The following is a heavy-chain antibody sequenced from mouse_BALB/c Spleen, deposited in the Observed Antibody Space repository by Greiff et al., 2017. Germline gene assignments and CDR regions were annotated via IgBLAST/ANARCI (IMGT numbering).Heavy chain of an antibody. Sequence: EVKLMESGGGLVKPGGSLKLSCAASGFTFSSYAMSWVRQTPEKRLEWVASISSGGSTYYPDSVKGRFTISRDNARNILYLQMSSLRSEDTAMYYCAREGYYDYDGVDYWGEGTTRTVAS. CDR2: ISSGGST. D-gene: IGHD2-4*01. CDR3: AREGYYDYDGVDY. J-gene: IGHJ2*01. V-gene: IGHV5-6-5*01. CDR1: GFTFSSYA.